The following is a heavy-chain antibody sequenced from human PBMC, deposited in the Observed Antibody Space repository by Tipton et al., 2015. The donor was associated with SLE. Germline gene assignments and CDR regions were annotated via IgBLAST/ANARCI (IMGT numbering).Heavy chain of an antibody. V-gene: IGHV4-34*01. Sequence: TLSLTCAVYGGSFSGYYWSWIRQPPGKGLEWIGEINHSGSTNYNPSLKSRVTISVDKSKNQFSLKLSSVTAADTAVYYSASLLFSFAYYYMDVWGKGTTVTVSS. CDR2: INHSGST. CDR1: GGSFSGYY. CDR3: ASLLFSFAYYYMDV. J-gene: IGHJ6*03.